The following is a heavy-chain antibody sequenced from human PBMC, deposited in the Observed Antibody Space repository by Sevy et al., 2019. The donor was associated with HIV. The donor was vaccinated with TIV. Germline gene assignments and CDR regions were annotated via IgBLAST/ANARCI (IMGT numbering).Heavy chain of an antibody. CDR2: IGGSGSSI. D-gene: IGHD3-10*01. Sequence: GGSLRLSCAASGLSFSSHVMTWVRQAPGKGLEWVSGIGGSGSSIFYAESVKGRFTISRDISKSSLYLEMKSLRAEDTAIFYCASQSPPLYRSGTYYNAYLDNWGQGTLVTVSS. CDR1: GLSFSSHV. CDR3: ASQSPPLYRSGTYYNAYLDN. V-gene: IGHV3-23*01. J-gene: IGHJ4*02.